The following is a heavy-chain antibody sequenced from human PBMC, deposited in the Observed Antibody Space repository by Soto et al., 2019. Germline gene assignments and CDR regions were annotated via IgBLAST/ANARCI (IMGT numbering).Heavy chain of an antibody. CDR3: AKGQRQQPHLYGMDV. CDR2: ISGSGGST. CDR1: GFTFSSYA. V-gene: IGHV3-23*01. J-gene: IGHJ6*02. D-gene: IGHD6-13*01. Sequence: PGGSLSLSCAPSGFTFSSYALSWVRQAPGKGLEWVSAISGSGGSTYYADSVKGRFTVSRDNSKNTLYLQMNSLRAEDTAVYYCAKGQRQQPHLYGMDVXGQGTTVTVSS.